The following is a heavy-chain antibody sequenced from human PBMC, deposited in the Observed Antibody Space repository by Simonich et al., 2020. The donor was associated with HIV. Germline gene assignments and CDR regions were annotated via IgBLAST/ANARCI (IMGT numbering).Heavy chain of an antibody. Sequence: QVQLQESGPGLVKPSQTLSLTCTVSGACARSGAYYWSWIRQHPGKGLEWIGNIYYRGNNYYNPSLKSRLSISIDTSRNQCSLKLSSVTAADTAVYYCARGADYNYGYVGFDYWGQGTLVTVSS. J-gene: IGHJ4*02. D-gene: IGHD3-16*01. CDR1: GACARSGAYY. CDR2: IYYRGNN. CDR3: ARGADYNYGYVGFDY. V-gene: IGHV4-31*02.